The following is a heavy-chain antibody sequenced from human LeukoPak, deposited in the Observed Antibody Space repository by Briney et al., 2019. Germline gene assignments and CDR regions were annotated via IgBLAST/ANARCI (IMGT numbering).Heavy chain of an antibody. V-gene: IGHV3-48*03. Sequence: PGGSLRLSCAASGFPFSTYEMNWVRQAPGKGLEWVSYISSDSTIYYADSVEGRFTVSRDNAKNSLYLQMNSLRAEDTAVYYCARLNSSGYYEFDYWGQGTLVTVSS. CDR2: ISSDSTI. CDR1: GFPFSTYE. CDR3: ARLNSSGYYEFDY. D-gene: IGHD3-22*01. J-gene: IGHJ4*02.